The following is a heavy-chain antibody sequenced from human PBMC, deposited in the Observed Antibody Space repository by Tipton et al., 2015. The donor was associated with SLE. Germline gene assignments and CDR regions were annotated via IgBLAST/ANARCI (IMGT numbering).Heavy chain of an antibody. CDR1: GGSISSSSYY. V-gene: IGHV4-39*01. CDR3: ARHAFGVVIIPVGAFDI. J-gene: IGHJ3*02. D-gene: IGHD3-3*01. Sequence: TLSLTCTVSGGSISSSSYYWGWIRQPPGKGLEWIGSIYYSGSTNYNPSLKSRVTISVDTSKNQFSLKLSSVTAADTAVYYCARHAFGVVIIPVGAFDIWGQGTMVTVSS. CDR2: IYYSGST.